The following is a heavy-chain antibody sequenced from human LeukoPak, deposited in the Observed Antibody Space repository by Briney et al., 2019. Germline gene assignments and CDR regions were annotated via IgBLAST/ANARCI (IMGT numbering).Heavy chain of an antibody. J-gene: IGHJ2*01. CDR3: ARRTYFDL. CDR1: GGSISKYY. CDR2: IYYSGST. Sequence: SETLSLTCTVSGGSISKYYWSWVRQPPGKGLEWIGYIYYSGSTTYNPSLKSRVTISVDTSKNQFSLKLSSVTAADTAVYYCARRTYFDLWGHGTLVTVSS. V-gene: IGHV4-59*08.